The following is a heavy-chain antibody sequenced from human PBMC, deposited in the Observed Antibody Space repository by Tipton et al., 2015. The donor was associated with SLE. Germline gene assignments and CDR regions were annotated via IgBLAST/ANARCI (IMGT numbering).Heavy chain of an antibody. V-gene: IGHV3-30*02. CDR1: GFIFSSYA. CDR2: IRYDGSNK. J-gene: IGHJ4*02. D-gene: IGHD3-10*01. Sequence: GSLRLSCAASGFIFSSYAMSWVRQAPGKGLEWVAFIRYDGSNKYYADSVKGRFTISRDNSKNTLYLQMNSLRAEDTAVYYCAKDQQIGITMVRGVLDSWGQGTLVTVSS. CDR3: AKDQQIGITMVRGVLDS.